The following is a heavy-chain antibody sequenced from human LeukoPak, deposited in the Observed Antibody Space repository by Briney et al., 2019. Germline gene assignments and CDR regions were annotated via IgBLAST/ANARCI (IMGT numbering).Heavy chain of an antibody. CDR3: ARLRAVPKNYDFWSGYADSYGMDV. D-gene: IGHD3-3*01. CDR2: IYPGDSDT. Sequence: GESLKISCKGSGYSVTSYWIGWVRQMPGKGLELMGIIYPGDSDTRYSPSFQGQVTISADKSISTAYLQWSSLKASDTAMYYCARLRAVPKNYDFWSGYADSYGMDVWGQGTTVTVSS. V-gene: IGHV5-51*01. J-gene: IGHJ6*02. CDR1: GYSVTSYW.